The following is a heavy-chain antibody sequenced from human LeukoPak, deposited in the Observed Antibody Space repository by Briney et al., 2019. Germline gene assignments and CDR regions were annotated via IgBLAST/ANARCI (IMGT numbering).Heavy chain of an antibody. V-gene: IGHV3-15*01. D-gene: IGHD1-7*01. CDR3: TTDEDWNYARKDV. CDR1: RFTFSNAW. CDR2: IKSKTDGGTT. J-gene: IGHJ6*02. Sequence: PGGSLRLSCAASRFTFSNAWMSWVRQAPGKGLEWVGRIKSKTDGGTTDYAAPVKGRFTISRDDSKSTLYLQMNSLKIEDTAVYYCTTDEDWNYARKDVWGQGATVIVSS.